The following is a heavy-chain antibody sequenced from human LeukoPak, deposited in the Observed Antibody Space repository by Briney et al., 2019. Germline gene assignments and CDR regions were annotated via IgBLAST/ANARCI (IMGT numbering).Heavy chain of an antibody. D-gene: IGHD2-2*01. J-gene: IGHJ3*01. CDR2: IRYDGSNN. V-gene: IGHV3-30*02. CDR1: GFIFSNYG. Sequence: GGSLRLSCAASGFIFSNYGMHRVRQAPGKGLEWVAFIRYDGSNNYYAVSVKGRFTISRDNSKNTLYLQMNSLRAEDTALYYCARTEYCSPTSCKYASFWGQGTKVTVSS. CDR3: ARTEYCSPTSCKYASF.